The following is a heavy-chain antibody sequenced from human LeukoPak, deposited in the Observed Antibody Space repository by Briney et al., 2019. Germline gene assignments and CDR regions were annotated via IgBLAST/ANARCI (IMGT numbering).Heavy chain of an antibody. Sequence: KPSETLSLTCAVYGGSFSGYYWSWIRQPPGKGLEWIGEINHSGSTNYNPSLKSRVTISVETSKNQFSLKLSSVTAADTAVYYCASDYGYGFDYWGQGTLVTVSS. CDR2: INHSGST. V-gene: IGHV4-34*01. J-gene: IGHJ4*02. CDR3: ASDYGYGFDY. CDR1: GGSFSGYY. D-gene: IGHD5-18*01.